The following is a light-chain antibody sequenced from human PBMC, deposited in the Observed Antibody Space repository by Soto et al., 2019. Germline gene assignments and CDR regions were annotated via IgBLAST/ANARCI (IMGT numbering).Light chain of an antibody. Sequence: QAVMTHPASVSWSPGHLVTIACTGPRSDIGDSNFISWYQHSPGKAPRLLIYEVNNRPSGVSKRFSGSKAGNTASLTISGLLDDDEADYFCASFRSGNIIVFGSGTKVTVL. CDR2: EVN. J-gene: IGLJ1*01. CDR1: RSDIGDSNF. CDR3: ASFRSGNIIV. V-gene: IGLV2-14*01.